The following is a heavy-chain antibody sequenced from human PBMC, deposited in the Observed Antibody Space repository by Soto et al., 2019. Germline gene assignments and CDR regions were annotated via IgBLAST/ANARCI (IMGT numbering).Heavy chain of an antibody. D-gene: IGHD3-9*01. Sequence: GGSLRLSCAASGFTFSSYGMHWVRQAPGKGLEWVAVISYDGSSKYYADSVKGRFTISRDNSKNTLYLQMNSLRAEDTAVYYCAKDLRYFVGHFDYWGQGTLVTVSS. CDR3: AKDLRYFVGHFDY. J-gene: IGHJ4*02. CDR2: ISYDGSSK. CDR1: GFTFSSYG. V-gene: IGHV3-30*18.